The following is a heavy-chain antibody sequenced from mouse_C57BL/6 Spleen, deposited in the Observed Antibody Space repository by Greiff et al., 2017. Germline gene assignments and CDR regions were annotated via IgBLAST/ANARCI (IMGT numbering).Heavy chain of an antibody. CDR1: GYTFTDYN. CDR3: AAYDYYFAY. V-gene: IGHV1-18*01. CDR2: INPNNGGT. D-gene: IGHD2-4*01. Sequence: VQLQQSGPELVKPGASVKIPCKASGYTFTDYNMDWVKQNHGKSLEWIGDINPNNGGTIYNQKFKGKDTLTVGKSSSTDYMELRSLTSVDTAVYYLAAYDYYFAYWGQGTLVTVSA. J-gene: IGHJ3*01.